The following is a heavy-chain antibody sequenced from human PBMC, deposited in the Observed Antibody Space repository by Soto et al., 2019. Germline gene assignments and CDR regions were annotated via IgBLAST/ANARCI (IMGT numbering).Heavy chain of an antibody. Sequence: EVQLVESGGGLVQPGGSLRLSCAASGFTFSSYAMHWVRQAPGKGLEYVSAISSNGGSTYYANSGKGRFTISRDNSKNTLYLQMGSLRAEDMAVYYCARDVLGGRYSMDVWGQGTTVTVSS. D-gene: IGHD1-26*01. CDR2: ISSNGGST. J-gene: IGHJ6*03. CDR3: ARDVLGGRYSMDV. V-gene: IGHV3-64*01. CDR1: GFTFSSYA.